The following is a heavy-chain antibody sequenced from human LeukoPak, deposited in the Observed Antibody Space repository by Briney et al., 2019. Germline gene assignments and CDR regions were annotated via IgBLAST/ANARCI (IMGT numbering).Heavy chain of an antibody. CDR1: GFTFSRYW. Sequence: PGGSLRLSCAASGFTFSRYWMHWVRQAPGKGLVWVSRINSDGYSTTYADSVKGRFTISRDNSKNSLYLQMDSLRTEDTALYYCAKDIDDRGSYQFDYWGQGTLVTVSS. D-gene: IGHD3-9*01. V-gene: IGHV3-74*01. CDR2: INSDGYST. CDR3: AKDIDDRGSYQFDY. J-gene: IGHJ4*02.